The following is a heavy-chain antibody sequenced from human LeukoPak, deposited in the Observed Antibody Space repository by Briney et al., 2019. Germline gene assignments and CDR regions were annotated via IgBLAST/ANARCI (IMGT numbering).Heavy chain of an antibody. J-gene: IGHJ4*02. CDR3: ARYLARAIDF. CDR2: ISVRSTGK. D-gene: IGHD3-16*01. Sequence: GGSLRLSCAASGFTFSGYSMNWVRQAPGKGLQWVSFISVRSTGKYYADSVKGRFTISRDDDKNSLYLQMNNLRDEDTAIYYCARYLARAIDFWGQGTLVTISS. V-gene: IGHV3-48*02. CDR1: GFTFSGYS.